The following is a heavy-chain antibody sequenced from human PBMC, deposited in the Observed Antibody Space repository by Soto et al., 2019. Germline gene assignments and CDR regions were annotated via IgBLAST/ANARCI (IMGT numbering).Heavy chain of an antibody. CDR2: ISYDGSNK. CDR3: ANEAAVVDY. J-gene: IGHJ4*02. V-gene: IGHV3-30*18. Sequence: GGSLRLSCAASGFTFSSYGMHWVRQAPGKGLEWVAVISYDGSNKYYADSVKGRFTIPRDNSKNTLYLQMNSLRAEDTAVYYCANEAAVVDYWGQGTLVTVSS. CDR1: GFTFSSYG. D-gene: IGHD6-13*01.